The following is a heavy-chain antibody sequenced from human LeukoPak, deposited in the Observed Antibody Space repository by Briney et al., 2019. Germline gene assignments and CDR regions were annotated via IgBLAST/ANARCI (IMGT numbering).Heavy chain of an antibody. CDR2: IYYSGST. CDR3: ARDGNVFGWQPPDY. CDR1: GGSISSYY. Sequence: PSETLSLTCTVSGGSISSYYWSWIRQPPGKGLEWIGYIYYSGSTNYNPSLKSRVTISVDTSKNQFALKLSSVTAADTAVYYCARDGNVFGWQPPDYWGQGTLVTVPS. J-gene: IGHJ4*02. D-gene: IGHD3-16*01. V-gene: IGHV4-59*01.